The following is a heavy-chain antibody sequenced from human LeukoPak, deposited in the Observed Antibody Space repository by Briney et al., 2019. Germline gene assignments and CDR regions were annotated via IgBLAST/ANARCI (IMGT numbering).Heavy chain of an antibody. CDR1: EFTFSAYP. CDR2: ISHDASET. CDR3: ARAQREGYNQIDY. D-gene: IGHD5-24*01. Sequence: GGSLRLSCAASEFTFSAYPMHWLRQRPGKGLESLAVISHDASETYYANSVKGRFTISRDNSKDTLYLQMTSLRGEDTAVYYCARAQREGYNQIDYWGQGTLVVVSS. J-gene: IGHJ4*02. V-gene: IGHV3-30*04.